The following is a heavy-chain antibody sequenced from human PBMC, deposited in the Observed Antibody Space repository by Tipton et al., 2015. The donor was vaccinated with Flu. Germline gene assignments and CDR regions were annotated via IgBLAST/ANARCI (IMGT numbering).Heavy chain of an antibody. CDR3: ARGELGYCSGGSCYSCDY. V-gene: IGHV1-69*01. CDR1: GGTFSSYA. CDR2: IIPIFGTA. Sequence: QVQLVQSGPEVKKPGSSVKVSCKASGGTFSSYAISWVRQAPGQGLEWMGGIIPIFGTANYAQKFQGRVTITADESTSTAYTELSSLRSEDTAVYYCARGELGYCSGGSCYSCDYWGQGTLVTVSS. D-gene: IGHD2-15*01. J-gene: IGHJ4*02.